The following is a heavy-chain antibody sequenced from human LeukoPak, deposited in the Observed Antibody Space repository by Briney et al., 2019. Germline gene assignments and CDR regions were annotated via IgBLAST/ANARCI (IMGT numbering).Heavy chain of an antibody. CDR3: ARGFSSSWPGDYYYYYYMDV. CDR2: IYTSGST. Sequence: TSETLSLTCTVSGGSISSYYWSWIRQPAGKGLEWIGRIYTSGSTNYNPSLKSRVTMSVDTSKNQFSLKLSSVTAADTAVYYCARGFSSSWPGDYYYYYYMDVWGKGTTVTISS. V-gene: IGHV4-4*07. CDR1: GGSISSYY. D-gene: IGHD6-13*01. J-gene: IGHJ6*03.